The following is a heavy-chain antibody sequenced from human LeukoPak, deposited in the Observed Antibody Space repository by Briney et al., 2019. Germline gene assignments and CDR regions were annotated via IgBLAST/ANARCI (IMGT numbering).Heavy chain of an antibody. Sequence: SETLSLTCTVSGGSISSHYWSWIRQPPGKGLEWIGYIYYSGSTNYNPSLKSRVTISVDTSKNQFSLKLSSVTAADTAVYYCARGIWFGELYYFDYWGQGTLVTVSS. CDR2: IYYSGST. CDR3: ARGIWFGELYYFDY. CDR1: GGSISSHY. J-gene: IGHJ4*02. V-gene: IGHV4-59*11. D-gene: IGHD3-10*01.